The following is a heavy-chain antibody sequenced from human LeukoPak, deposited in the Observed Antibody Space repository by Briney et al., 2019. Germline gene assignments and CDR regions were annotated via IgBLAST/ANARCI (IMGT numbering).Heavy chain of an antibody. Sequence: ASVKVSCKASGYTFTTYNINWVRQAPGQGLEWMGWISGYNGNTNYAQKLQGRVTMTTDTSTSTGYMELRGLRSDDAAVYYCARDKAAGTEYFQHWGQGTLVTVSS. D-gene: IGHD6-13*01. CDR2: ISGYNGNT. V-gene: IGHV1-18*01. CDR1: GYTFTTYN. J-gene: IGHJ1*01. CDR3: ARDKAAGTEYFQH.